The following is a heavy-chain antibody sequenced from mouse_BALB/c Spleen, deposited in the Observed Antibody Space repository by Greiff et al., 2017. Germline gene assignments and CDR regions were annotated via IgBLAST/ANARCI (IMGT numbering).Heavy chain of an antibody. Sequence: EVKLVESGGGLVKPGGSLKLSCAASGFTFSSYAMSWVRQTPEKRLEWVASISSGGSTYYPDSVKGRFTISRDNARNILYLQMSSLRSEDTAMYYCAREGYGNSWFAYWRQGTLVTVAA. CDR3: AREGYGNSWFAY. V-gene: IGHV5-6-5*01. CDR1: GFTFSSYA. CDR2: ISSGGST. J-gene: IGHJ3*01. D-gene: IGHD2-10*02.